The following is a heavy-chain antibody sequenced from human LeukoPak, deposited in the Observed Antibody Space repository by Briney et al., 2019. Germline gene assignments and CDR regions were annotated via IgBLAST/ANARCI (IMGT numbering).Heavy chain of an antibody. CDR2: IYYSGGT. CDR3: AREIGDHDSGNWFDP. D-gene: IGHD2-21*02. V-gene: IGHV4-59*01. J-gene: IGHJ5*02. CDR1: GGSITNYY. Sequence: SETLSLTCTVSGGSITNYYWSWIRQPPRKGLEWIGYIYYSGGTNYNPSLKSRVSISVDTSTRHFSLKLSSVTAADTAVYYCAREIGDHDSGNWFDPWGQGTLVTVSS.